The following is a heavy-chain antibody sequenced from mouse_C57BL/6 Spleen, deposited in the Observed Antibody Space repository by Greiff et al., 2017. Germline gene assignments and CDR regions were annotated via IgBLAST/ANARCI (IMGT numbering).Heavy chain of an antibody. V-gene: IGHV2-9*01. CDR3: AKHRANWDGDWYFDV. D-gene: IGHD4-1*01. CDR1: GFSLTSYG. Sequence: VKVVESGPGLVAPSQSLSITCTVSGFSLTSYGVDWVRQPPGKGLEWLGVIWGGGSTHYNSALMSRLSISKDNSKSQVFLKMNSLQTDDTAMYYCAKHRANWDGDWYFDVWGTGTTVTVSS. CDR2: IWGGGST. J-gene: IGHJ1*03.